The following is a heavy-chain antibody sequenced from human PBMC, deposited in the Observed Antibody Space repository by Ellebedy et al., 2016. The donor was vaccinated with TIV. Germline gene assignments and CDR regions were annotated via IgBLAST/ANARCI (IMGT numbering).Heavy chain of an antibody. Sequence: SETLSLXXTIYGGSFSNYLWSWIRQPPGKGLEWIGDINHSGSTNYNPSLKSRVTMSVDTSKNQFSLRLSSVTAADTAVYYCTRGGIAAAAIPFDYWGQGSLVTVSS. V-gene: IGHV4-34*01. CDR3: TRGGIAAAAIPFDY. D-gene: IGHD6-13*01. CDR2: INHSGST. J-gene: IGHJ4*02. CDR1: GGSFSNYL.